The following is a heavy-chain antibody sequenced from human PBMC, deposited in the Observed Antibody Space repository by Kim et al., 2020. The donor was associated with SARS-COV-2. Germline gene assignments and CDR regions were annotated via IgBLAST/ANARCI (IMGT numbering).Heavy chain of an antibody. D-gene: IGHD5-12*01. Sequence: GRFTIARDNAKNSLYLQMNSLRAEDTAVYYCARDSPGDIVATTTFFDYWGQGTLVTVSS. V-gene: IGHV3-11*06. J-gene: IGHJ4*02. CDR3: ARDSPGDIVATTTFFDY.